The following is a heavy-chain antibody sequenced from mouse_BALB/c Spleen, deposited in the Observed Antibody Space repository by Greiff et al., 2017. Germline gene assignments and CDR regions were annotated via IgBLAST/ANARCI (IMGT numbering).Heavy chain of an antibody. CDR3: ARPLLLGAMDY. CDR2: ISSGGGST. J-gene: IGHJ4*01. V-gene: IGHV5-12-1*01. CDR1: GFAFSSYD. Sequence: EVMLVESGGGLVKPGGSLKLSCAASGFAFSSYDMSWVRQTPAKRLEWVAYISSGGGSTYYPDTVKGRFTISRDNAKNTLYLQMSSLKSEDTAMYYCARPLLLGAMDYWGQGTSVTVSS. D-gene: IGHD2-10*01.